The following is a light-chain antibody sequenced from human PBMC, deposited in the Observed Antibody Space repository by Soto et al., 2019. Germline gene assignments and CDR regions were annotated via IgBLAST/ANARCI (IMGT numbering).Light chain of an antibody. CDR1: SSNIGAGHA. CDR3: QSYDPTLRTSL. V-gene: IGLV1-40*01. CDR2: SNN. Sequence: QSALTQPPSASGSPGQSVTISCTGSSSNIGAGHAVHWYQQLPGTAPKLLIHSNNNRPSGVPDRFSGSKSGTSASLAIAGLQADDEADYYCQSYDPTLRTSLFGGGTQLTVL. J-gene: IGLJ7*01.